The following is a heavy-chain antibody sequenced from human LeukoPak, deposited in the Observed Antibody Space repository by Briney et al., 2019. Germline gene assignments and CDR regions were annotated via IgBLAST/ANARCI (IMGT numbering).Heavy chain of an antibody. D-gene: IGHD2/OR15-2a*01. Sequence: SVKVSCKASGYTFIAYHMHWVRQAPGQGLEWTGRIHPSSGATNYAQRFQGRVTLTRDTSINTAYMELSRLTSDDTAVYYCARDLPFEDWGQGTLVTVSS. J-gene: IGHJ4*02. CDR3: ARDLPFED. CDR1: GYTFIAYH. CDR2: IHPSSGAT. V-gene: IGHV1-2*06.